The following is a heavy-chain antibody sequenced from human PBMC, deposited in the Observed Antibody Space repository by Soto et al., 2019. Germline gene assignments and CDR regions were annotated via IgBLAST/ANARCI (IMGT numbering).Heavy chain of an antibody. CDR2: INPSGGST. CDR1: GYTFTSYY. D-gene: IGHD1-26*01. Sequence: ASVKVSCKASGYTFTSYYMHWERQAPGQGLEWMGIINPSGGSTSYAQKFQGRVTMTRDTSTSTVYMELSSLRSEDTAVYYCARYRGSYLLAFDIWGQGTMVTVSS. CDR3: ARYRGSYLLAFDI. J-gene: IGHJ3*02. V-gene: IGHV1-46*01.